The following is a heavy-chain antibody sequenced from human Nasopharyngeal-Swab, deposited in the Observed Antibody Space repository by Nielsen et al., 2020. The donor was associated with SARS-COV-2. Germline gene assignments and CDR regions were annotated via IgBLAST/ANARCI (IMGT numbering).Heavy chain of an antibody. CDR2: IYYSGST. Sequence: SETLSLTCTVSGGPISSFYCSWIRQPPGKGLEWIGYIYYSGSTNYNPSLKSRVTRSVETSKNQFSLKLSYVTAADTAVYYCARLPVEVGATTNYFAYWGQGTLVTVSS. V-gene: IGHV4-59*08. CDR3: ARLPVEVGATTNYFAY. J-gene: IGHJ4*02. D-gene: IGHD1-26*01. CDR1: GGPISSFY.